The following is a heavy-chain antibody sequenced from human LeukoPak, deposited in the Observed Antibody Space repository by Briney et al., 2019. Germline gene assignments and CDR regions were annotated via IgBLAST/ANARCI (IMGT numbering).Heavy chain of an antibody. CDR2: MNPNSGNT. CDR1: GNTFTAYG. V-gene: IGHV1-8*02. D-gene: IGHD3-9*01. Sequence: ASVKVSCKASGNTFTAYGFRWVRQATGQGLEWMGWMNPNSGNTGYAQKFQGRVTMTRNTSISTAYMEPSSLRSEDTAVYYCARVYYDILTGFTLYYYYGMDVWGQGTTVTVSS. CDR3: ARVYYDILTGFTLYYYYGMDV. J-gene: IGHJ6*02.